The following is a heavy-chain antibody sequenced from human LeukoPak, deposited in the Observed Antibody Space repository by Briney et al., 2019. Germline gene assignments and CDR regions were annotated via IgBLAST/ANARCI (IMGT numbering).Heavy chain of an antibody. CDR2: IYHSGST. Sequence: PSETLSLTCTVSGGSISSGGYYWSWIRQPPGKGLEWIGYIYHSGSTYYNPSLKSRVTISVDRSKNQFSLKLSSVTAADTAVYYCARILTGTTDYWGQGTLVTVSS. CDR3: ARILTGTTDY. D-gene: IGHD1-7*01. CDR1: GGSISSGGYY. V-gene: IGHV4-30-2*01. J-gene: IGHJ4*02.